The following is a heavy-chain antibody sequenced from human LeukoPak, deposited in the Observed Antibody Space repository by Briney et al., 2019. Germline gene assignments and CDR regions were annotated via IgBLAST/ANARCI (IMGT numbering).Heavy chain of an antibody. J-gene: IGHJ4*02. D-gene: IGHD6-19*01. V-gene: IGHV1-46*01. CDR1: GYTFTSYY. CDR2: INPSGGST. CDR3: ARDFSSGFSY. Sequence: GASVKVSCKASGYTFTSYYMHWARQAPGQGLEWMGIINPSGGSTSYAQKFQGRATMTSDTSTSTVYMELSSLRSEDTAVYYCARDFSSGFSYWGQGTLVTVSS.